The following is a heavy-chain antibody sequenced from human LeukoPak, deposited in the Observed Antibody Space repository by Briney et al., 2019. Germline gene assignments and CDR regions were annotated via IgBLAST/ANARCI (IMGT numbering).Heavy chain of an antibody. CDR2: ISSSSSYI. J-gene: IGHJ4*02. CDR1: GFTFSSYS. CDR3: ARGGRGDTIFGVAFDY. V-gene: IGHV3-21*01. Sequence: GGSLRLSCAASGFTFSSYSMNWVRQAPGKGLEWVSSISSSSSYIYYADSVKGRFTISRDNAKNSLYLQMNSLRAEDTAVYYCARGGRGDTIFGVAFDYWGQGTLVTVSS. D-gene: IGHD3-3*01.